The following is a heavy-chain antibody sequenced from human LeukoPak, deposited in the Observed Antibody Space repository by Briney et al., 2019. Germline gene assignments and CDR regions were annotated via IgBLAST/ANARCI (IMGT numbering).Heavy chain of an antibody. J-gene: IGHJ4*02. V-gene: IGHV3-53*01. CDR1: GFTVSSNY. D-gene: IGHD2-21*02. CDR3: AKDLAMGTAISSGGFDY. Sequence: GGSLRLSCAASGFTVSSNYMSWVRQAPGKGLEWVSVIYSGGSTYYADSVKGRFTISRDNSKNTLYLQMNSLRADDTAVYYCAKDLAMGTAISSGGFDYWGQGTLVTVSS. CDR2: IYSGGST.